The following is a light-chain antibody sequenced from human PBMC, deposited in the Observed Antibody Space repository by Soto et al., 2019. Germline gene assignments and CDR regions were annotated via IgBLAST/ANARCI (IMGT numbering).Light chain of an antibody. V-gene: IGLV2-14*01. Sequence: QSALTQPASVTGTPGQSITISCTTSNIDVDAYKYISWYRQHPGEAPKIIIHGVRNRPPGISSRFSASKSGLTASLTISGLRAEDEADYYCSSFTTTRFYVFGPGTKVTVL. CDR3: SSFTTTRFYV. CDR1: NIDVDAYKY. J-gene: IGLJ1*01. CDR2: GVR.